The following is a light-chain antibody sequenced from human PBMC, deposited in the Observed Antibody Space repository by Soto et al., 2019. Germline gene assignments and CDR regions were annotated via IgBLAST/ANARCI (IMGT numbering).Light chain of an antibody. Sequence: QPVLTQSSSASASLGSSVKLTCTLSSGHRSYIIAWHQQQPGKAPRYLMKLEGSGSYNKGSGVPDRFSGSSSGADRYLTISNLQFEDEADYYCETWDRNTQNCVFGVGTQLNVL. V-gene: IGLV4-60*02. CDR3: ETWDRNTQNCV. J-gene: IGLJ3*02. CDR1: SGHRSYI. CDR2: LEGSGSY.